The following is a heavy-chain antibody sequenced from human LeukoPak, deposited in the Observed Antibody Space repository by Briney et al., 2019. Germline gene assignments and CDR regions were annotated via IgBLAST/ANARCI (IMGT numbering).Heavy chain of an antibody. CDR1: GFTLSGHL. CDR2: IKEDGSEK. D-gene: IGHD4-17*01. V-gene: IGHV3-7*01. J-gene: IGHJ4*02. CDR3: ARDPATTVTTYAY. Sequence: GGSLRLSCVASGFTLSGHLMGWVRQAPGKGLEWVANIKEDGSEKYYVDSVKGRFTISRDNAKNSLYLQMNSLRPEDTAVYYCARDPATTVTTYAYWGQGTLVTVSS.